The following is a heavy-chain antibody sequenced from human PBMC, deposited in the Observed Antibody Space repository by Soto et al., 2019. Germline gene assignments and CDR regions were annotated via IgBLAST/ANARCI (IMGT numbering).Heavy chain of an antibody. CDR2: FYYSGCT. CDR1: GASITSSSYH. V-gene: IGHV4-39*01. D-gene: IGHD2-21*02. Sequence: SETLSLTCTVSGASITSSSYHWGWIRQPPGKGLEWIGNFYYSGCTYYNPSLKSRVAISVDTSKNLFSLKLTSVTAADTAVYYCARRSCGAACHFIGDYWGQGALVTVSS. J-gene: IGHJ4*02. CDR3: ARRSCGAACHFIGDY.